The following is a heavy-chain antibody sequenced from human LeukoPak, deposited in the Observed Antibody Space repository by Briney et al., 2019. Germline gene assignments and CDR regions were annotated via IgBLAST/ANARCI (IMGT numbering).Heavy chain of an antibody. Sequence: GGSLRLSCVTSGFTFGDYTMQWVRQVPGKGLEWLSGITWDGGNLAYADSVKGRFTISRDNARNSLYLQMNSLRNEDMAFYFCAKGYTFHGVAHDSGYFDYWGQGTLVTVSS. CDR3: AKGYTFHGVAHDSGYFDY. V-gene: IGHV3-9*03. CDR1: GFTFGDYT. D-gene: IGHD3-3*01. J-gene: IGHJ4*02. CDR2: ITWDGGNL.